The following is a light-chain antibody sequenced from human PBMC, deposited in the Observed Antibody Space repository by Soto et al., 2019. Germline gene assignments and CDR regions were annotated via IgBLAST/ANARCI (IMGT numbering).Light chain of an antibody. CDR2: KTS. J-gene: IGKJ1*01. CDR1: QSIGSW. V-gene: IGKV1-5*03. CDR3: HQYNSYWT. Sequence: DTQMTKSPSTLSASVGDRVTITCRASQSIGSWLAWYQQKPGKAPKLLIYKTSILENGVPSRFSGSGSGTEFTLSIRSLQPDDFATYYCHQYNSYWTFGQGTKGDI.